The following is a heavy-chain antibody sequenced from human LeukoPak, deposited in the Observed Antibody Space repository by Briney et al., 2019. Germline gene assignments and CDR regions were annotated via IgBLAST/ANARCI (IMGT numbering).Heavy chain of an antibody. D-gene: IGHD2-15*01. CDR3: ASRQYCSGGSCYGLGDAFDI. J-gene: IGHJ3*02. CDR1: GVSISSGSYY. V-gene: IGHV4-61*02. CDR2: IYTSGST. Sequence: SETLSLNCTVSGVSISSGSYYWRWIRQPAGKGLEWIGRIYTSGSTNYNPSLKSRVTISVDTSKNQFSLKLSSVTAADTAVYHCASRQYCSGGSCYGLGDAFDIWGQGTMVTVSS.